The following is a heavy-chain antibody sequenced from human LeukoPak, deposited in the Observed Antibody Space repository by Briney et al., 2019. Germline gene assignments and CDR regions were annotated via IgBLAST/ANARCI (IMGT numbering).Heavy chain of an antibody. CDR3: AKASRVTGPIRKSATVNYYYYGMDV. D-gene: IGHD7-27*01. Sequence: GGSLRLSCAASGFTFSSYAMSWVRQAPGKGLEWVSAISGSGGSTHYADSVKGRFTISRDNSKNTLYLQMNSLRAEDTAVYYCAKASRVTGPIRKSATVNYYYYGMDVWGQGTTVTVSS. J-gene: IGHJ6*02. V-gene: IGHV3-23*01. CDR2: ISGSGGST. CDR1: GFTFSSYA.